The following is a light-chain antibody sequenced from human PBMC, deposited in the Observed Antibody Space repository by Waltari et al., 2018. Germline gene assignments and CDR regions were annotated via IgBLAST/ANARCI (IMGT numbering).Light chain of an antibody. CDR1: SSDVGNYNL. J-gene: IGLJ3*02. V-gene: IGLV2-23*01. CDR3: CSYAGSSAPRV. Sequence: QSALTQPASVSGSPGQSITISCTGPSSDVGNYNLVSWYQQHPGKAPKLMIYEGNKRPSWVSNRVSGSKSGNMASLTISGLQAEDEADDYCCSYAGSSAPRVFGGGTKLTVL. CDR2: EGN.